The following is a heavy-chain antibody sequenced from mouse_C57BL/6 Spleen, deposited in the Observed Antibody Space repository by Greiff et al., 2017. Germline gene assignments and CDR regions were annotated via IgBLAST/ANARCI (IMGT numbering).Heavy chain of an antibody. V-gene: IGHV1-15*01. CDR3: TSMITTTWNYFDY. Sequence: VQLVESGAELVRPGASVTLSCKASGYTFTDYEMHWVKQTPVHGLEWIGAIDPETGGTAYNQKFKGKDILTADKSSSTAYMELRSLTSEDSAVYYCTSMITTTWNYFDYWGQGTTLTVSS. CDR2: IDPETGGT. CDR1: GYTFTDYE. J-gene: IGHJ2*01. D-gene: IGHD2-4*01.